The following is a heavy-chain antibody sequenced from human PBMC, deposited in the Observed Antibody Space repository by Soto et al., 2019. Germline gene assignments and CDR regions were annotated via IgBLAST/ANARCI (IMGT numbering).Heavy chain of an antibody. Sequence: SETLSLTCTVSGGSISSGGYYWSWIRQHPGKGLEWTGYIYYSGRTYYNPSLHSRVSIAVDTTENQFSLKLTSVTAADTSVYYCARGSFSSSSSWFDPSGRGTPGTVSS. J-gene: IGHJ5*02. D-gene: IGHD6-6*01. CDR2: IYYSGRT. CDR3: ARGSFSSSSSWFDP. CDR1: GGSISSGGYY. V-gene: IGHV4-31*03.